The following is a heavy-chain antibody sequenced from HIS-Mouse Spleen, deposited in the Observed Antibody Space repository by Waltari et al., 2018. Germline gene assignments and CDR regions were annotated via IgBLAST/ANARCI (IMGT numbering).Heavy chain of an antibody. Sequence: EVQLVESGGGLVQPGGSLRLSCAAPGFSGSSNDKSWFRQAPGKGMEWVSVIYSGGSTYYADSVKGRFTISRDNSKNTLYLQMNSLRAEDTAVYYCARSLGSLAYWGQGTLVTVSS. CDR1: GFSGSSND. CDR3: ARSLGSLAY. CDR2: IYSGGST. J-gene: IGHJ4*02. D-gene: IGHD3-10*01. V-gene: IGHV3-66*01.